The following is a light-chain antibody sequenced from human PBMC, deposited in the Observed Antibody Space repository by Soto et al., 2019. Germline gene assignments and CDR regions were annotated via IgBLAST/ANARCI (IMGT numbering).Light chain of an antibody. CDR2: GNS. CDR1: SSNIGAGYD. CDR3: QSYDSSLSGSV. Sequence: QSVLTQPPSVSGAPGQRVTISCTGSSSNIGAGYDVHWYQQLPGTAPKLLIYGNSHRPSGVPDRFSGSKSGTSSSLAITGLQAEDEADYYCQSYDSSLSGSVFGGGTPLTVL. J-gene: IGLJ3*02. V-gene: IGLV1-40*01.